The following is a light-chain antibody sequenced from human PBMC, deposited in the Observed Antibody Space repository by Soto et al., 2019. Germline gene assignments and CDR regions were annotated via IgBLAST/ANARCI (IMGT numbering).Light chain of an antibody. CDR2: GNS. CDR1: SSNIGAGFD. Sequence: QSELTQPPSVSGAPGQRVTISCTGGSSNIGAGFDVHWYHQIAGTAPKLLIYGNSNPPSGVPDRFSGSKSGTSASLASNGLRAEYEAHYDCQSYDNSLSGSWVFGGETKLTVL. CDR3: QSYDNSLSGSWV. J-gene: IGLJ3*02. V-gene: IGLV1-40*01.